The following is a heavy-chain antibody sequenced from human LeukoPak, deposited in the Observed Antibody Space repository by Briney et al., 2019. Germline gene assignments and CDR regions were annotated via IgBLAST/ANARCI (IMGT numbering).Heavy chain of an antibody. J-gene: IGHJ3*02. D-gene: IGHD5/OR15-5a*01. Sequence: GGSLRLSCAASGFTFSSYSMNWVRQAPGKGLEWVSYISSSSGTTYYADSVKGRFAISRDNAKNSLYLQMNSLRAEDTAMYYCARDAVYYAYDMWGQGTMVTVSS. CDR3: ARDAVYYAYDM. CDR1: GFTFSSYS. CDR2: ISSSSGTT. V-gene: IGHV3-48*01.